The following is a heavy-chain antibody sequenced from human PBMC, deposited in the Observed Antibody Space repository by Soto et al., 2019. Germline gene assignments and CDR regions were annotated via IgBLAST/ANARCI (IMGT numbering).Heavy chain of an antibody. V-gene: IGHV3-30*18. D-gene: IGHD3-10*01. CDR3: AKGHPTDDYHGSGSIFYYYYAMDV. CDR1: GFIFSSYG. CDR2: MSYDRSNK. J-gene: IGHJ6*02. Sequence: VLLVESGGGVVQPGRSLRLSCAASGFIFSSYGMHWVRQAPGKGLEWVAVMSYDRSNKYYADSVKGRFTISRDNSKNTQYLHMNSLRTEDTAIYYCAKGHPTDDYHGSGSIFYYYYAMDVWGQGTTVTVSS.